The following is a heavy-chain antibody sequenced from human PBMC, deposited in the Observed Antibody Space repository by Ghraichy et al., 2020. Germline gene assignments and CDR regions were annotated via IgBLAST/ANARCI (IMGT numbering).Heavy chain of an antibody. CDR2: ISGGGINT. CDR1: GFTFNNYA. J-gene: IGHJ3*02. CDR3: AKVLRSSFLYAFDI. Sequence: GGSLRLSCAASGFTFNNYAMSWVRQAPGKGLEWVSGISGGGINTYYADSVKGRFTISRDNSKNTLFLHMNTLRGEDTAVYYCAKVLRSSFLYAFDIWGQGTMVTVSS. D-gene: IGHD5-12*01. V-gene: IGHV3-23*01.